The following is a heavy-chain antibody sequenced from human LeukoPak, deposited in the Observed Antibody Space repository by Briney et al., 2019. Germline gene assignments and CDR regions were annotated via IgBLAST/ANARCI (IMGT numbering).Heavy chain of an antibody. CDR1: GVTFSGYS. CDR2: ITATSLHI. J-gene: IGHJ3*02. D-gene: IGHD4-23*01. CDR3: SRVRSVGGNPHAFNI. Sequence: VGSLRLSCAASGVTFSGYSMNWVRQSPGQGLEWGSAITATSLHIYYADSVKGRFTISRDNAKNSLYLQMNSLRVEDTALYYCSRVRSVGGNPHAFNIWGQGTMVTVSS. V-gene: IGHV3-21*01.